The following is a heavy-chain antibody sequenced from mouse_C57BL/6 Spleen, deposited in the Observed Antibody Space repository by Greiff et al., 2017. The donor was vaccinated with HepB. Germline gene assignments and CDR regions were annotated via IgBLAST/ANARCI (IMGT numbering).Heavy chain of an antibody. J-gene: IGHJ3*01. CDR2: ISYDGSN. Sequence: EVKLMESGPGLVKPSQSLSLTCSVTGYSITSGYYWNWIRQFPGNKLEWMGYISYDGSNNYNPSLKNRISITRDTSKNQFFLKLNSVTTEDTATYYCARDGYYGSSYGFAYWGQGTLVTVSA. D-gene: IGHD1-1*01. CDR1: GYSITSGYY. CDR3: ARDGYYGSSYGFAY. V-gene: IGHV3-6*01.